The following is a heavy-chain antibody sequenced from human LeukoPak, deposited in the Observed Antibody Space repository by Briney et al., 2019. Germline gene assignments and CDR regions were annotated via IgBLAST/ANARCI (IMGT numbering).Heavy chain of an antibody. CDR2: IIPIFGTA. V-gene: IGHV1-69*05. J-gene: IGHJ4*02. D-gene: IGHD3-22*01. CDR3: ARGPYYYDSSALAQFDY. Sequence: SVKVSCKASGGTFSSYAISWVRQAPGQGLEWMGGIIPIFGTANYAQKFQGRVTITTDESTSTAYMELSSLGSEDTAVYYCARGPYYYDSSALAQFDYWGQGTLVTVSS. CDR1: GGTFSSYA.